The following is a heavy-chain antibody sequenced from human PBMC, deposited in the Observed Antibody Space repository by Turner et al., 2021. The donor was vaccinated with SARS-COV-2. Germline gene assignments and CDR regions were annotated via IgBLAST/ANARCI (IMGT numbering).Heavy chain of an antibody. CDR3: GTLGSLFGGVGREY. J-gene: IGHJ4*02. Sequence: QVQLEESGPGLVKPSETLSLTCISSGGSLSRISSYWGWFRQPPGKGLEWIGIIYYTGNTLYTPALESRVTISMDTSKKQFSLNLKSVTAADTAVYYCGTLGSLFGGVGREYWGQGIPVTVSS. V-gene: IGHV4-39*01. CDR1: GGSLSRISSY. CDR2: IYYTGNT. D-gene: IGHD3-3*01.